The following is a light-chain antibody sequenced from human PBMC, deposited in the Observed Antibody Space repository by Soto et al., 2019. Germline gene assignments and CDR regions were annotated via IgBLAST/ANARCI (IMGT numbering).Light chain of an antibody. CDR3: QQYGSSGT. Sequence: IFLTQSPATLSLSPGEGATLSCRASQSVSSYLAWYQQKPGQAPRLLIYGASNRATGIPDRFSGSGSGTDFTLTISRLEPEDFAVYYCQQYGSSGTFGQGTKVDI. V-gene: IGKV3-20*01. CDR2: GAS. J-gene: IGKJ1*01. CDR1: QSVSSY.